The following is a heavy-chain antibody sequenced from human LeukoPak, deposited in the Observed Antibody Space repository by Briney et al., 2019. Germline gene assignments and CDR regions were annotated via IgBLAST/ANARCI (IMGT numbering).Heavy chain of an antibody. CDR2: ISSSSSTI. V-gene: IGHV3-48*01. CDR1: EFSFSRYS. CDR3: ASSHIVVVPAVLPSYFDY. D-gene: IGHD2-2*02. J-gene: IGHJ4*02. Sequence: GGSLRLSCAASEFSFSRYSMNWVRQAPGKGLEWISYISSSSSTIYYADSVKGRFTISRDNARNSLYLQMNSLRAEDTAVYYCASSHIVVVPAVLPSYFDYWGQGTLVTVSS.